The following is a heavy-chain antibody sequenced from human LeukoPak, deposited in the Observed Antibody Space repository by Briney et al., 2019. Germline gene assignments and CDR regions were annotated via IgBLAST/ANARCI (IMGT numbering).Heavy chain of an antibody. Sequence: EASVKVSCKASGYTFTGYYMHWVRQAPGQGLEWMGWINPNSGGTNYAQKFQGWVTMTRDTSISTAYMELSRLRSDDTAVFYCARDGYLGSSVFDYWGQGTLVTVSS. CDR1: GYTFTGYY. D-gene: IGHD3-16*01. CDR2: INPNSGGT. V-gene: IGHV1-2*04. CDR3: ARDGYLGSSVFDY. J-gene: IGHJ4*02.